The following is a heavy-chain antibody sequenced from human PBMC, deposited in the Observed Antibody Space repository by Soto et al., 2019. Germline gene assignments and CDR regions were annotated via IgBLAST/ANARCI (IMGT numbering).Heavy chain of an antibody. J-gene: IGHJ4*02. CDR1: RDSVNNDYDF. CDR3: TTTPGAYPYDSSY. D-gene: IGHD3-22*01. V-gene: IGHV4-61*03. CDR2: ILYSWSS. Sequence: XETLWRTGTVSRDSVNNDYDFWTLIRQRPGQGLEWIGYILYSWSSYYNPSLKAGFTISIDKSRKYFSLDLSSVTAANTAVYYCTTTPGAYPYDSSYWAQGTLVTVSS.